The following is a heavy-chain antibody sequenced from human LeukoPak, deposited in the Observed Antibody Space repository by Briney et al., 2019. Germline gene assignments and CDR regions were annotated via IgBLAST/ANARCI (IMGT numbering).Heavy chain of an antibody. CDR2: ISGSGGST. CDR3: AKRASGSGTSLYYFEY. Sequence: PGGSLRLSCAASGFTFSSYAMSWVRQAPGKGLEWVSAISGSGGSTYYADSVKGRFTISRDNSKNTLYLQMNSLRAEDTAVYYCAKRASGSGTSLYYFEYWGQGTLVTVSS. D-gene: IGHD3-10*01. CDR1: GFTFSSYA. V-gene: IGHV3-23*01. J-gene: IGHJ4*02.